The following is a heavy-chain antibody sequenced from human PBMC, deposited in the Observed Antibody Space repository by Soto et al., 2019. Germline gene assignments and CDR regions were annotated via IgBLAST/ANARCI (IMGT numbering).Heavy chain of an antibody. D-gene: IGHD2-2*01. CDR3: ARARRASQLPEDWFDP. CDR2: IYHSGST. J-gene: IGHJ5*02. CDR1: GGSISSSNW. Sequence: SETLSLTCAVSGGSISSSNWWSWVRQPPGKGLEWIGEIYHSGSTNYNPSLMSRGTISEYKSKNQFSLKLSSVTAADTAVYYCARARRASQLPEDWFDPWGQGTLVTVSS. V-gene: IGHV4-4*02.